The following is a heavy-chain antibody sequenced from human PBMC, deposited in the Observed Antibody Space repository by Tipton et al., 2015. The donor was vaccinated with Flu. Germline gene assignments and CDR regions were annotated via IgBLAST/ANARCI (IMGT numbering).Heavy chain of an antibody. D-gene: IGHD5-12*01. CDR1: GFTFSSYA. Sequence: AVSGFTFSSYAMHWVRQAPGKGLEWVAVISYDGSNKYYADSVKGRFTISRDNSKNTLYLQMNSLRAEDTAVYYCARSIVATTSPYYYGMDVWGQGTTVTVSS. V-gene: IGHV3-30*04. CDR2: ISYDGSNK. CDR3: ARSIVATTSPYYYGMDV. J-gene: IGHJ6*02.